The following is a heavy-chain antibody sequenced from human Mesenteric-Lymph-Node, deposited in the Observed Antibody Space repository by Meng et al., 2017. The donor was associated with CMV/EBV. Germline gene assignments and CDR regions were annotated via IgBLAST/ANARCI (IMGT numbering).Heavy chain of an antibody. Sequence: SGGSISSSMYYWGWIRQPPGKGLEWIGSIYYSGSTYYNPSLKSRVTISVDTSKNQFSLKLTSVTAADTAVYYCARHQDNDYGDYPDYWGQGTLVTVSS. D-gene: IGHD4-17*01. CDR3: ARHQDNDYGDYPDY. CDR2: IYYSGST. J-gene: IGHJ4*02. CDR1: GGSISSSMYY. V-gene: IGHV4-39*01.